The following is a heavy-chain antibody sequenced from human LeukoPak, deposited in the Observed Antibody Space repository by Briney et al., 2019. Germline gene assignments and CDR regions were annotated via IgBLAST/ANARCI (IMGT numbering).Heavy chain of an antibody. D-gene: IGHD3-10*01. CDR3: AKDFLWFGDHTLLGCLDY. CDR1: GFTFSSYG. Sequence: PGGSLRLSCAASGFTFSSYGMHWVRQAPGKGLEWVAFIRYDGSNKYYADSVKGRFTISRDNSKNTLYLQMNSLRAEDTAVYYCAKDFLWFGDHTLLGCLDYWGQGTLVTVSS. J-gene: IGHJ4*02. V-gene: IGHV3-30*02. CDR2: IRYDGSNK.